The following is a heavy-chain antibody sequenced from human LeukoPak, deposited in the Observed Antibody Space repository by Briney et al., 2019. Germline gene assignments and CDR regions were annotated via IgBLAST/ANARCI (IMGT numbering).Heavy chain of an antibody. CDR1: GFTFSSYG. V-gene: IGHV3-30*18. CDR2: VSSDGNNK. CDR3: AKEGYYGSGSFPDY. D-gene: IGHD3-10*01. Sequence: SLTFSCAAAGFTFSSYGMHWVRQAPAKGLEWLGVVSSDGNNKYYPNSVKGPFTISRDNSKNTLYLQMNSLRAEDTAVYYCAKEGYYGSGSFPDYWGRGTQVTVSS. J-gene: IGHJ4*02.